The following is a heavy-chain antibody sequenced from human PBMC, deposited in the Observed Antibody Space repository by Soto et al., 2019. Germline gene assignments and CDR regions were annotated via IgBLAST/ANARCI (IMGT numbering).Heavy chain of an antibody. CDR1: GYSFNNYW. V-gene: IGHV5-10-1*01. CDR3: AIHKLSTVTSIPHFAY. D-gene: IGHD4-17*01. CDR2: IDPSDSYT. J-gene: IGHJ4*02. Sequence: GESLKISCKGSGYSFNNYWITWVRQMPGKGLEWMGKIDPSDSYTNYSPSFKGHVTISADKAINTAYLQWSSLKASDTAMYYCAIHKLSTVTSIPHFAYWGRGILVTVSS.